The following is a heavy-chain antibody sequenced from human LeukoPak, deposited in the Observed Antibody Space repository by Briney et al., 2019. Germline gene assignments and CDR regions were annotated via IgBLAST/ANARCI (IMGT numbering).Heavy chain of an antibody. CDR2: IYYSGST. V-gene: IGHV4-39*01. D-gene: IGHD4-23*01. CDR1: GGSISSSSYY. J-gene: IGHJ6*03. Sequence: SETLSLTCTVSGGSISSSSYYWGWIRQPPGKGLEWIGSIYYSGSTYYNPSLKSRVTLSVDTSKNQFSLKLSSVTAADTAVYYCARLHYGGNYGYYYYYMDVWGKGTTVTISS. CDR3: ARLHYGGNYGYYYYYMDV.